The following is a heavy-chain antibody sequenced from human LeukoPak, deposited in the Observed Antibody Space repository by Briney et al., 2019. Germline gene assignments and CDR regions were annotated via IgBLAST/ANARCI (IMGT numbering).Heavy chain of an antibody. CDR1: GGSFSGYY. J-gene: IGHJ5*02. D-gene: IGHD3-10*01. CDR2: INHSGST. CDR3: ARGVAGEMSYGSGRKNWFDP. V-gene: IGHV4-34*01. Sequence: PSETLSLTCAVYGGSFSGYYWSWLRQPPGKGLEWIGEINHSGSTHYNPSLKSRVTISVDTSKNQSSLKLSSVTAADTAVYYCARGVAGEMSYGSGRKNWFDPWGQGTLVTVSS.